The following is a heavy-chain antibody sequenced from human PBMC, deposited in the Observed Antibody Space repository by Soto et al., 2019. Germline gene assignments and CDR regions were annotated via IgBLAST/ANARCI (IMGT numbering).Heavy chain of an antibody. D-gene: IGHD2-2*03. CDR1: GGSISRGGSS. J-gene: IGHJ4*02. Sequence: SETLSLTCPVSGGSISRGGSSCSLFRQPPGKGLEWIGYIYHSGSPYYNPSLKSRVTISVDTSKNHFSLKLISVTTADTAVYFCAREGNLGRWIQPFDSWGLVTLVTVS. CDR2: IYHSGSP. CDR3: AREGNLGRWIQPFDS. V-gene: IGHV4-30-2*01.